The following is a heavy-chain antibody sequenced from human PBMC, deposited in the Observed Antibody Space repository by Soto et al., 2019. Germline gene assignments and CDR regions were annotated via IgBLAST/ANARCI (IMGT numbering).Heavy chain of an antibody. CDR2: IIPIFGTA. J-gene: IGHJ6*02. CDR1: GGTFSSYA. Sequence: GASVKVSCKASGGTFSSYAISWVRQAPGQGLEWMGGIIPIFGTANYAQKFQGRVTITADKSTSTAYMELSSLRSEDTAVYYCAIDLVDNDGYYYYYGMDVWGQRTTVTVSS. CDR3: AIDLVDNDGYYYYYGMDV. V-gene: IGHV1-69*06. D-gene: IGHD5-12*01.